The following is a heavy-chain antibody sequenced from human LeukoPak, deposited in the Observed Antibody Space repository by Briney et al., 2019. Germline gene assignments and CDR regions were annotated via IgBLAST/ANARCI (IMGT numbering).Heavy chain of an antibody. D-gene: IGHD6-25*01. CDR1: GYTFTSYG. CDR2: ISAYNGNT. V-gene: IGHV1-18*01. J-gene: IGHJ6*02. Sequence: ASVKVSCKASGYTFTSYGISWVRQAPGQGLEWVGWISAYNGNTNYAQKLQGRVTMTTDTSTSTAYMELRSLRSDDTAVYYCARDFFSSAEPNPSGMDVWGQGTTVTVSS. CDR3: ARDFFSSAEPNPSGMDV.